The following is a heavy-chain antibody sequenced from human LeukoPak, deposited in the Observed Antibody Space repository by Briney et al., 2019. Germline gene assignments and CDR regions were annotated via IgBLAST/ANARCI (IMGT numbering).Heavy chain of an antibody. J-gene: IGHJ4*02. Sequence: ASVKVSCKASGYTFTGYYMHWVRQAPGQGLEWMGWINPNSGGTNYAQKFQGRVTMTRDTSISTAYMELSSLTTDDTAVYYCARDDSSGWGFDYWGQGTLVTVSS. CDR1: GYTFTGYY. D-gene: IGHD6-19*01. V-gene: IGHV1-2*02. CDR3: ARDDSSGWGFDY. CDR2: INPNSGGT.